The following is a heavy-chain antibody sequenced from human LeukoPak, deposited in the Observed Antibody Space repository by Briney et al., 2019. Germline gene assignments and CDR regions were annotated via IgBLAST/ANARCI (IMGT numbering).Heavy chain of an antibody. J-gene: IGHJ4*02. CDR2: IYHSGST. Sequence: PGGSLRLSCAASGFTFSSYSMNWVRQAPGKGLEWIGEIYHSGSTNYNPSLKSRVTISVDKSKNQFSLKLSSVTAADTAVYYCARDGHAGSFDYWGQGTLVTVSS. CDR1: GFTFSSYSM. D-gene: IGHD3-10*01. V-gene: IGHV4-4*02. CDR3: ARDGHAGSFDY.